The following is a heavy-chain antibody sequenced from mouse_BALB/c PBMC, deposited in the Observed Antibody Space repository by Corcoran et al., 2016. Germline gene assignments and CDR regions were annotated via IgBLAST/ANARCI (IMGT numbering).Heavy chain of an antibody. V-gene: IGHV1S136*01. Sequence: EVQLQQSGAEIVKPGASVKLSCTASGFNLIDTYMHWVKQKPGQCLEWIGYINPYNDGTKYNEKFKGQATLTSDKSSSTAYMELSSLTSEDSAVYYCAREGRRGYFDVGGAGTTVTVSS. CDR3: AREGRRGYFDV. CDR1: GFNLIDTY. J-gene: IGHJ1*01. CDR2: INPYNDGT.